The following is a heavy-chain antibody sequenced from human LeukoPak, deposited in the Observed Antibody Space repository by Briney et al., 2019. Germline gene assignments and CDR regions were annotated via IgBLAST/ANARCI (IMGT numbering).Heavy chain of an antibody. CDR3: VRGGPSTWF. CDR2: INDDGSDT. Sequence: PGGSLRLSCEASEFTFSTYWMHWVRQVPGKGPVWVARINDDGSDTVYADSVKGRFTISRDDAKNMLSLQMNSPRGEDTAVYHCVRGGPSTWFWGQGTLVTVSS. CDR1: EFTFSTYW. J-gene: IGHJ4*02. D-gene: IGHD3-22*01. V-gene: IGHV3-74*01.